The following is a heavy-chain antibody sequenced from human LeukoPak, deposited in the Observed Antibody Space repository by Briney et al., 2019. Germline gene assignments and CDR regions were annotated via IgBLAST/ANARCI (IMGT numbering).Heavy chain of an antibody. CDR3: AKDTRITAAGYVDY. CDR1: GFTFSSYA. J-gene: IGHJ4*02. Sequence: GGSLRLSCAASGFTFSSYAMHWVRQAPGKGLEWVSGISWNSGSIGYADSVKGRFTISRDNAKNSLYLQMNSLRAEDTALYYCAKDTRITAAGYVDYWGQGTLVTVSS. V-gene: IGHV3-9*01. CDR2: ISWNSGSI. D-gene: IGHD6-13*01.